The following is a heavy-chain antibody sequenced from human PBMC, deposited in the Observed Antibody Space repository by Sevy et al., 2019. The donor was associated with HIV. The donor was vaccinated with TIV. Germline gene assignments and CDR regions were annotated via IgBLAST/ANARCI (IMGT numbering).Heavy chain of an antibody. V-gene: IGHV3-30-3*01. CDR1: GFPFSSYA. D-gene: IGHD4-17*01. CDR2: LSYDGNNN. CDR3: ARPRANYVDHYFFYAMDV. Sequence: GESLKISCTASGFPFSSYAMHWVRQAPGKGLEWVALLSYDGNNNYYADSVKGRFTISRDNFKNTLYLQMNSLTTEDTAVYYCARPRANYVDHYFFYAMDVWGQGTTVTVSS. J-gene: IGHJ6*02.